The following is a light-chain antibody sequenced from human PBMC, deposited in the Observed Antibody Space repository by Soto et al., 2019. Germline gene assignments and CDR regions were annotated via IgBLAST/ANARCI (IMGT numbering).Light chain of an antibody. CDR1: SSDVGGYNF. CDR3: SSYAGSNSPVV. CDR2: EFS. J-gene: IGLJ2*01. V-gene: IGLV2-8*01. Sequence: QSALTQPPFASGSPGQSVTISCTGTSSDVGGYNFVSWYQHHPGKAPKLMISEFSKRPSGVPDRFSGSKSGNTASLTVSGLQAEDEADYYCSSYAGSNSPVVFGGGTKLTVL.